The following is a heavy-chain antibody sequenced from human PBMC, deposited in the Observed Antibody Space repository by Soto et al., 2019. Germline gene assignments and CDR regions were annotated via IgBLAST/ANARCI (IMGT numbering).Heavy chain of an antibody. D-gene: IGHD3-10*01. V-gene: IGHV1-46*03. Sequence: ASVKVSCKASGYTFTSYYMHWVRQAPGQGLEWMGIINPSGGSTSYAQKFQGRVTMTRDTSTSTVYMELSSLRSEDTAVYYCARDPGGYYYGSGSQLAPAPLDYWGQGTLVTVSS. CDR3: ARDPGGYYYGSGSQLAPAPLDY. CDR2: INPSGGST. J-gene: IGHJ4*02. CDR1: GYTFTSYY.